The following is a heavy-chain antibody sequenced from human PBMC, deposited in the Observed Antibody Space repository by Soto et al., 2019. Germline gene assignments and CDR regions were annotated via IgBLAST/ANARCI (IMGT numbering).Heavy chain of an antibody. J-gene: IGHJ4*02. CDR1: GGSISSGGYY. Sequence: QVQLQESGPGLVKPSQTLSLTCTVSGGSISSGGYYWSWIRQHPGKGLEWIGYIYYSGSTYYNPSLKSLVTIAVDTSKNQFSLKRSSVTAADTAVYDCAREEGTIFGVATTHGYWGQGTLVTVSS. CDR3: AREEGTIFGVATTHGY. D-gene: IGHD3-3*01. CDR2: IYYSGST. V-gene: IGHV4-31*01.